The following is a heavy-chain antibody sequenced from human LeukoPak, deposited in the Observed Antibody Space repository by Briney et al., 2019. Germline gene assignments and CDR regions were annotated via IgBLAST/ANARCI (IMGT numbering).Heavy chain of an antibody. CDR3: AREGLGERDGYLHQSYYFDY. D-gene: IGHD5-24*01. CDR1: GGTFSSYA. J-gene: IGHJ4*02. CDR2: IIPIFGTA. V-gene: IGHV1-69*05. Sequence: SVKVSCKASGGTFSSYAISWVRQAPGQGLEWMGRIIPIFGTANYAQKFQGRVTITTDKSTSTAYMELSSLRSEDTAVYYCAREGLGERDGYLHQSYYFDYWGQGTLVTVSS.